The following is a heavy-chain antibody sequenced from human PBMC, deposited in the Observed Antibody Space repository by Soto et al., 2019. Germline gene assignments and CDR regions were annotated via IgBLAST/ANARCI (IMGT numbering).Heavy chain of an antibody. D-gene: IGHD3-16*01. V-gene: IGHV1-18*01. CDR1: GYIFVNYG. CDR2: ISPYTGNT. J-gene: IGHJ6*02. CDR3: VMVDNYVTPTPQDV. Sequence: QAQLVQSGDEVKKPGASVKVSCKASGYIFVNYGIAWVRQAPGQGLEWMGWISPYTGNTHSASKVQGRLTMTTDTSTSTVDMDLGSLTSDDTAVYYCVMVDNYVTPTPQDVWGQGTTVTVSS.